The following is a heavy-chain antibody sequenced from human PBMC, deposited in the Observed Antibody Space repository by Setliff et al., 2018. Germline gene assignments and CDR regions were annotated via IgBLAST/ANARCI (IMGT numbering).Heavy chain of an antibody. CDR2: ISSGGST. CDR1: GGSISSSY. J-gene: IGHJ5*02. V-gene: IGHV4-4*08. Sequence: PSETLSLTCTVSGGSISSSYWSWVRRPPGKGLEWIGFISSGGSTIYSPSLKSRVTISVDTSKNQFSLKLSSVTAADTAVYYCARGAGWWDLWGQGTLVTVSS. CDR3: ARGAGWWDL.